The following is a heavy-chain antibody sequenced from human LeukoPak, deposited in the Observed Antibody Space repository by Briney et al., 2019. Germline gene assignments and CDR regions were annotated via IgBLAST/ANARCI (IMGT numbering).Heavy chain of an antibody. CDR3: ARDLDYDYVWGSPLY. CDR2: ISSDSITI. D-gene: IGHD3-16*01. Sequence: GGSLRLSCAASGFPFSDYVMHRVRQAPGKGLEWVSYISSDSITIYYADSVKGRFTISRDNSKNTLYLQMNSLRAEDTAVYYCARDLDYDYVWGSPLYWGQGTLVTVSS. CDR1: GFPFSDYV. V-gene: IGHV3-48*01. J-gene: IGHJ4*02.